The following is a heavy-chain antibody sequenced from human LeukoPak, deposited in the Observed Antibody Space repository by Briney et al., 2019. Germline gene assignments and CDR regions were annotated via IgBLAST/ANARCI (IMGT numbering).Heavy chain of an antibody. CDR3: ARGTGTRKFDP. CDR2: INHSGST. D-gene: IGHD1-1*01. CDR1: GGSFSGYY. J-gene: IGHJ5*02. Sequence: PSETLSLTCAVYGGSFSGYYWSWIRQPPGKGLEWIGKINHSGSTNYNPSLKSRVTISVDTSKNQFSLKLSSVTAADTAVYYCARGTGTRKFDPWGQGTLVTVS. V-gene: IGHV4-34*01.